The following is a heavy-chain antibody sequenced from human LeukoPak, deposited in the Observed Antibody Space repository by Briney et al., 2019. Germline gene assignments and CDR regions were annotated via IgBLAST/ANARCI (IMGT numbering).Heavy chain of an antibody. V-gene: IGHV3-7*01. J-gene: IGHJ4*02. Sequence: GGSLRLSCAASGFTFSSSWMTWVRQAPGKGLEWVAYIKEDGSEYNYVDSVKGRFTISRDNAKKSLYLQMNSLRAEDTAVYYCARDSAYFRFDYWGQGTLVTVSS. CDR3: ARDSAYFRFDY. CDR1: GFTFSSSW. CDR2: IKEDGSEY. D-gene: IGHD3-16*01.